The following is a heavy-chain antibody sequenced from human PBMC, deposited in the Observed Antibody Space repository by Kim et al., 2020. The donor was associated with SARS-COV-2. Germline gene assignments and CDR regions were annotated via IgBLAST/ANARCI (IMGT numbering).Heavy chain of an antibody. Sequence: GGSLRLSCAASGFTFSMYTTTWVRQAPGKGLEWVSSIRGSGGDATYAESVKGRFTISRDNSKNMMYLQMNSLRADDTAVYYCAKSWRYFDSQSGYYHFDYWGQGNLVTVSS. D-gene: IGHD3-22*01. CDR3: AKSWRYFDSQSGYYHFDY. CDR2: IRGSGGDA. V-gene: IGHV3-23*01. CDR1: GFTFSMYT. J-gene: IGHJ4*02.